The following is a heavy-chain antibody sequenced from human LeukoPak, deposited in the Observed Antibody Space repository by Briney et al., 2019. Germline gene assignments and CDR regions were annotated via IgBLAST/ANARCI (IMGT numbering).Heavy chain of an antibody. CDR1: GGPISSSSYY. CDR3: ARQKSGGSCYSDY. V-gene: IGHV4-39*01. D-gene: IGHD2-15*01. J-gene: IGHJ4*02. Sequence: SGTPSFTCTVSGGPISSSSYYWGWIRQPPRKGLEWIGSIYYGGSTYYNPSLKSRVTISVDTSKNQFSLKLSSVTAADTAVYYCARQKSGGSCYSDYWGQGTLVTVSS. CDR2: IYYGGST.